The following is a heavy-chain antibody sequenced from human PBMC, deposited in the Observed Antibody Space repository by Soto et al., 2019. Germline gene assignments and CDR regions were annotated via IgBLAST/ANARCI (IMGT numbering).Heavy chain of an antibody. CDR1: GFTFSSYG. CDR2: ISYDGSNK. D-gene: IGHD6-19*01. CDR3: AKDIAAVAGTSDY. V-gene: IGHV3-30*18. J-gene: IGHJ4*02. Sequence: QVQLVESGGGVVQPGRSLRLSCAASGFTFSSYGMHWVRQAPGKGLEWVAVISYDGSNKYYADSVKGRFTISRDNSKNTLYRQMNSLRAEDTAVYYCAKDIAAVAGTSDYWGQGTLVTVSS.